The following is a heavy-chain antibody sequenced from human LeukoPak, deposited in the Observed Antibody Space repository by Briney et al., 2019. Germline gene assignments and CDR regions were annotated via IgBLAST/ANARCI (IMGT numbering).Heavy chain of an antibody. V-gene: IGHV4-59*01. Sequence: SETLSLTCTVSGGSISSYYWSWIRQPPGKGLEWIGYIYYSGSTNYNPSLKSRVTISVDTSKNQFSLKLSSVTAADTAVYYCAREGQGRYYYDSSGRREFDYWGQGTLVTVSS. D-gene: IGHD3-22*01. CDR3: AREGQGRYYYDSSGRREFDY. CDR2: IYYSGST. CDR1: GGSISSYY. J-gene: IGHJ4*02.